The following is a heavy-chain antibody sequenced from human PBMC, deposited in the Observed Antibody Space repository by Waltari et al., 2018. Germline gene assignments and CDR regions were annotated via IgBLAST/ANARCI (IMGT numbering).Heavy chain of an antibody. CDR3: AREATHSYYYFLDV. CDR2: IKPNRGVT. V-gene: IGHV1-2*06. Sequence: QVQLVQSGAEVKKPGASVKVSCEASGYTFTGRYLHWVRQAPGQGLAWTGRIKPNRGVTDYAQKFQDRVTRTRDTSSSTAYMGLGGLRSDDTAVYYCAREATHSYYYFLDVWGKGTTVTVSS. J-gene: IGHJ6*03. CDR1: GYTFTGRY.